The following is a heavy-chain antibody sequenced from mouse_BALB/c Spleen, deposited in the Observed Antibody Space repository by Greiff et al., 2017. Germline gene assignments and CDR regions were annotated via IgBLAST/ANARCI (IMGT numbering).Heavy chain of an antibody. Sequence: VQLKESGPELVKPGASVKISCKASGYTFTDYNMHWVKQSHGKSLEWIGYIYPYNGGTGYNQKFKSKATLTVDNSSSTAYMELRSLTSEDSAVYYCARRRGYEDYFDYWGQGTTLTVSS. D-gene: IGHD3-1*01. CDR2: IYPYNGGT. V-gene: IGHV1S29*02. CDR1: GYTFTDYN. J-gene: IGHJ2*01. CDR3: ARRRGYEDYFDY.